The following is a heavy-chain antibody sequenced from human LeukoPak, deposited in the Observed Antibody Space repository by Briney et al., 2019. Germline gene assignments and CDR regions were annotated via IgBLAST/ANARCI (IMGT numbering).Heavy chain of an antibody. CDR1: AFTFSDYW. CDR2: INNHGSET. D-gene: IGHD1/OR15-1a*01. Sequence: PGGSLRLSCAASAFTFSDYWMTWVRQTPGKGLERVANINNHGSETYYVDSVRGRFTISRDNAKNSLYLQMNSLRDDDTAVYFCTRDRGCQQFDSWGQGTLVTVSS. CDR3: TRDRGCQQFDS. V-gene: IGHV3-7*01. J-gene: IGHJ4*02.